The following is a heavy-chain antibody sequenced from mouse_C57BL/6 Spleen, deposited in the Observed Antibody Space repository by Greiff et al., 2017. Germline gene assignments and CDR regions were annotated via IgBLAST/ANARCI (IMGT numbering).Heavy chain of an antibody. CDR1: GYAFSSSW. CDR2: IYPGDGDT. V-gene: IGHV1-82*01. CDR3: ARSGGSSPHYYAMDY. J-gene: IGHJ4*01. D-gene: IGHD1-1*01. Sequence: VKLQESGPELVKPGASVKISCKASGYAFSSSWMNWVKQRPGKGLEWIGRIYPGDGDTNYNGKFKGKATLTADKSSSTAYMQLSSLTSEDSAVYFCARSGGSSPHYYAMDYWGQGTSVTVSS.